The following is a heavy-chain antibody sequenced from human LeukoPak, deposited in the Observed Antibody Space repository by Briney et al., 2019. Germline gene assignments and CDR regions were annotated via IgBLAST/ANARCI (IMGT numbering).Heavy chain of an antibody. J-gene: IGHJ5*02. V-gene: IGHV4-39*01. D-gene: IGHD2-2*01. CDR2: IYYSGST. CDR3: ARAIVVVPAALDWFDP. Sequence: SETLSLTCTVSGGSISSSSYYWGWIRQPPGKGLAWIGSIYYSGSTYYNPSLKSRVTISVDTSKNQVSLKLSSVTAADTAVYYCARAIVVVPAALDWFDPWGQGTLVTVSS. CDR1: GGSISSSSYY.